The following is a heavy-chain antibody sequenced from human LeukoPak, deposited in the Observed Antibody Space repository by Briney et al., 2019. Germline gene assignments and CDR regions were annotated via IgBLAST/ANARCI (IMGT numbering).Heavy chain of an antibody. V-gene: IGHV3-15*01. J-gene: IGHJ5*02. CDR1: GFTFSNAW. CDR3: TTDHKGGFDP. CDR2: IKSKTDGGTT. Sequence: PGGSLRLSCAVSGFTFSNAWMTWVRQVPGKGLEWVGRIKSKTDGGTTEYAAPVKGRFTISRDDSKNTLCLQMNSLKTEDTAVYYCTTDHKGGFDPWGQGTLVTVSS.